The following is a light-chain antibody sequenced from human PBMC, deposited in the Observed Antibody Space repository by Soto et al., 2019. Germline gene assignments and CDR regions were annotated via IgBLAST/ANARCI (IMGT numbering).Light chain of an antibody. V-gene: IGKV3-15*01. Sequence: EIVMTQSPATLSVSPGERATLSFRASQSVSNNLAWYQQKPGQAPRLLIYGVSTRATGVPARFSGSGSGTEFTLTISTLQSEDFAVYYCQQYNDWPLTFGQGTKVEIK. CDR1: QSVSNN. CDR3: QQYNDWPLT. J-gene: IGKJ1*01. CDR2: GVS.